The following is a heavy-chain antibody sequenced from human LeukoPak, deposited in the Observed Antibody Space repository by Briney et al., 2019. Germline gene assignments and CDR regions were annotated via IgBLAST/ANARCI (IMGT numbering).Heavy chain of an antibody. J-gene: IGHJ6*02. Sequence: GGSLRLSCAASGFTFDDYAMHRVRQAPGKGPEWVSGISWNSGSIGYADSVKGRFTISRDNAKNSLYLQMNSLRAEDTALYYCAKDSLAPDYGMDVWGQGTTVTVSS. CDR1: GFTFDDYA. V-gene: IGHV3-9*01. CDR3: AKDSLAPDYGMDV. CDR2: ISWNSGSI.